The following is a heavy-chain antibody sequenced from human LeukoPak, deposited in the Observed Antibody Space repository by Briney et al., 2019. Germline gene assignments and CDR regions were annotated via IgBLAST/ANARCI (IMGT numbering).Heavy chain of an antibody. CDR3: ARVAVAGTRLEFDY. J-gene: IGHJ4*02. CDR1: GFTFSSYS. Sequence: GSLRLSCAASGFTFSSYSMNWVRQAPGKGLEWVSSISSSSSYIYYADSVKGRFTISRDNAKNSLYLQMNSLRAEDTAVYYCARVAVAGTRLEFDYWGQGTLVTVSS. V-gene: IGHV3-21*01. D-gene: IGHD6-19*01. CDR2: ISSSSSYI.